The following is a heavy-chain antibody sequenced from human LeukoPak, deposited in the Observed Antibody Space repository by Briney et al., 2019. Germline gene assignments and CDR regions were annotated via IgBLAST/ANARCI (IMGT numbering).Heavy chain of an antibody. CDR1: GFTFSNAW. J-gene: IGHJ3*02. CDR2: SHDSGST. D-gene: IGHD3-9*01. V-gene: IGHV4-59*01. CDR3: ARKYPRDWLDVFDI. Sequence: GSLRLSCAVSGFTFSNAWMSWVRQAPGKGLEWIGYSHDSGSTHYNPSLKSRVSISIDKSKSEFSLKLRSATAADTALYYCARKYPRDWLDVFDIWGQGTMVTVSS.